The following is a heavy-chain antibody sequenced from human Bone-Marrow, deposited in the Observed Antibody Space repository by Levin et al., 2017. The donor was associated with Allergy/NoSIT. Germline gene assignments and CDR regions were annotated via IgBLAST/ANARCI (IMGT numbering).Heavy chain of an antibody. D-gene: IGHD3-10*01. V-gene: IGHV3-74*01. CDR1: GFTFSNFW. Sequence: PGGSLRLSCAASGFTFSNFWMHWVRQPPGKGLVWVSRIDSDGTTTTYADSVKGRFTISRDNAKNTLYLQMSSLRAEDTAVYFCVQGSDGTGSNPNWFDPWGQGTLVIVTS. J-gene: IGHJ5*02. CDR3: VQGSDGTGSNPNWFDP. CDR2: IDSDGTTT.